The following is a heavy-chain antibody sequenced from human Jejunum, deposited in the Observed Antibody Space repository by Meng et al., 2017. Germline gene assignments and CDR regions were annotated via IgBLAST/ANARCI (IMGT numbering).Heavy chain of an antibody. J-gene: IGHJ4*02. D-gene: IGHD2-2*01. Sequence: QLQLHESGPRLVNSSQTLSLTCTVSGGSISSGGYSCRWIRQHPGKGLEWIGYIYYSGATYYTPSLKSRVTISVDTSKIQFSLKLSSVTAADTAVYYCARGELLWDYWGQGTLVTVSS. CDR2: IYYSGAT. V-gene: IGHV4-31*03. CDR1: GGSISSGGYS. CDR3: ARGELLWDY.